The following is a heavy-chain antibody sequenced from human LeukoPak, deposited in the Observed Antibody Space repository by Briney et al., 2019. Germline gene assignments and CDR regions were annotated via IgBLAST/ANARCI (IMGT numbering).Heavy chain of an antibody. V-gene: IGHV3-23*01. J-gene: IGHJ4*02. Sequence: SGGSLRLSCAASGFTFNTYAMNWVRQAPGKGLGGVSTISGNGGSTWYADSVKGRFSISRDNFKNTLYLQMNSLRDEDTAVYYCARDPGYAIYYFDYWGQGALVTVSS. CDR2: ISGNGGST. CDR1: GFTFNTYA. CDR3: ARDPGYAIYYFDY. D-gene: IGHD3-9*01.